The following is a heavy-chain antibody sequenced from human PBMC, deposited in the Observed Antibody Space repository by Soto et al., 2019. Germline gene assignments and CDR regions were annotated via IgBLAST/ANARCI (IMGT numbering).Heavy chain of an antibody. CDR2: ISSSSSYI. Sequence: EVQLVESGGGLVKPGGSLRLSCAASGFTFSSYSMNWVRQAPGKGLEWVSSISSSSSYIYYADSVKGRFTISRDNAKNSLYLQMNSLRAEDTAVYYCARVGDDSSGPFDYWGQGTLVTVSS. D-gene: IGHD3-22*01. CDR1: GFTFSSYS. CDR3: ARVGDDSSGPFDY. V-gene: IGHV3-21*01. J-gene: IGHJ4*02.